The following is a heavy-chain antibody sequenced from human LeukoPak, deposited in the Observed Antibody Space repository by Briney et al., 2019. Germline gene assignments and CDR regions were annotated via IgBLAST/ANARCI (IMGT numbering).Heavy chain of an antibody. CDR2: INHSGST. Sequence: SETLSLTCAVYGGSSSGYYWSWIRQPPGKGLEWIGEINHSGSTNYNPSLKSRVTISVDTSKTQFSLNLSSVTAADTAVYYCASTSVGYCSGGSCEYYYYGMDVWGQGTTATVSS. CDR1: GGSSSGYY. CDR3: ASTSVGYCSGGSCEYYYYGMDV. J-gene: IGHJ6*02. D-gene: IGHD2-15*01. V-gene: IGHV4-34*01.